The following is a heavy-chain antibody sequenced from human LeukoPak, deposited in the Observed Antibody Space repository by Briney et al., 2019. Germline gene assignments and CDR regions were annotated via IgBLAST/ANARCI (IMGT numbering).Heavy chain of an antibody. CDR1: GVSIGSYY. Sequence: SETLSLTCTVSGVSIGSYYCSWIRQPPGKGLEWIGYISTSGSTDYSPSLKSRVTISVDRSKNQCSLNLSSVTAADTAVYYCAGHDEGSGWYRSYIDLWGRGTLVIVSS. D-gene: IGHD6-19*01. V-gene: IGHV4-4*09. J-gene: IGHJ2*01. CDR2: ISTSGST. CDR3: AGHDEGSGWYRSYIDL.